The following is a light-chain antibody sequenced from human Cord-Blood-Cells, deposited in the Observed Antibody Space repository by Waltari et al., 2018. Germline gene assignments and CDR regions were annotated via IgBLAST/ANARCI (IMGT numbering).Light chain of an antibody. J-gene: IGLJ1*01. CDR2: ECS. Sequence: QSALTQPASVSGSPGQSITISCTGTSSDVGGYNLVSWYQQHPGKAPKHMIYECSKRPSGVSNRFAGSKSGNTASLTITGLQAEDEADYYCCSSAGSSTYVFGTGTKGTVL. CDR1: SSDVGGYNL. CDR3: CSSAGSSTYV. V-gene: IGLV2-23*01.